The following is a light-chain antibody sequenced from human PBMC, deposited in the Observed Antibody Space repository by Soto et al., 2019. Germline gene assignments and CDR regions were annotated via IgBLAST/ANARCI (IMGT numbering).Light chain of an antibody. Sequence: EIVLTQSPATLSLSPGERATLSCRASQSVSSYLAWYQQKPGQAPRLLIYDASNRATGIPARFSGSGSGTXXXXXXXXXXXEDFAVYYCQQRSNWPTFGGGTKVEIK. CDR3: QQRSNWPT. J-gene: IGKJ4*01. CDR1: QSVSSY. V-gene: IGKV3-11*01. CDR2: DAS.